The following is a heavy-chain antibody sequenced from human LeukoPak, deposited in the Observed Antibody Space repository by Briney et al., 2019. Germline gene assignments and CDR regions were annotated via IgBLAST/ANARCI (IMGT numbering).Heavy chain of an antibody. CDR3: ASLMDGRTEGYCSSTSCLIDY. Sequence: GGSLRLSCAASGFTFSSYSMNWVRQAPGKGLEWVSYISSSSSTIYYADSVKGRFTISRDNAKNSLYLQMNSLRAEDTAVYYCASLMDGRTEGYCSSTSCLIDYWGQGTLVTVSS. V-gene: IGHV3-48*04. J-gene: IGHJ4*02. D-gene: IGHD2-2*01. CDR1: GFTFSSYS. CDR2: ISSSSSTI.